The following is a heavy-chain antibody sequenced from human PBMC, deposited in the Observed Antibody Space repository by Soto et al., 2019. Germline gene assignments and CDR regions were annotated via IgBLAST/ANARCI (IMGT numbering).Heavy chain of an antibody. J-gene: IGHJ5*02. CDR1: GGSFSGYY. CDR3: ARAGYYYCSGSYYDGGWFDP. D-gene: IGHD3-10*01. Sequence: QVQLQQWGAGLLKPSETLSLTCAVYGGSFSGYYWSWIRQPPGKGLEWIGEINHSGSTNYNPSLKSRVTISVDASKYQFALELSSVTAADAAVYYCARAGYYYCSGSYYDGGWFDPWGQGTLVTVSS. V-gene: IGHV4-34*01. CDR2: INHSGST.